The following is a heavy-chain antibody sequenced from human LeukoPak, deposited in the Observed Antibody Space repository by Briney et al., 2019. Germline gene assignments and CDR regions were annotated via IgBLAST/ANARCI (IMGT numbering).Heavy chain of an antibody. Sequence: ASVKVSCKASGYTFNSYDINWVRQATGQGLEWMGWMNPNSGDTGYVQKFQGRVTMTRNTSITTAYMELSSLRSEDTAVYYCARGLSRGLYYDSRGYRIYYFDYWGQGTLVTVSS. D-gene: IGHD3-22*01. CDR3: ARGLSRGLYYDSRGYRIYYFDY. CDR2: MNPNSGDT. CDR1: GYTFNSYD. V-gene: IGHV1-8*01. J-gene: IGHJ4*02.